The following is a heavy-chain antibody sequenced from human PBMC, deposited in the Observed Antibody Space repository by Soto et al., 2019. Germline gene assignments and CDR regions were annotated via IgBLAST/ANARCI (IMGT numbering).Heavy chain of an antibody. D-gene: IGHD3-3*01. Sequence: GASVKVSCKASGYTFTSYDINWVRQATGQGLEWMGWMNPNSGNTGYAQKFQGRVTMTRNTSISTAYMELSSLRSEDTAVYYCASGVDFWSGQLGGFDPWGQGTLVTVSS. CDR2: MNPNSGNT. CDR3: ASGVDFWSGQLGGFDP. V-gene: IGHV1-8*01. J-gene: IGHJ5*02. CDR1: GYTFTSYD.